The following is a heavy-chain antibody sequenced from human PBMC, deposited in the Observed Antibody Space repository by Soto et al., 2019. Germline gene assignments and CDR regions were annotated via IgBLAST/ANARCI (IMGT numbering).Heavy chain of an antibody. CDR3: AKASGYSYGSEYYFDY. V-gene: IGHV3-23*01. Sequence: PGGSLRLSCAASGFTFSSYAMSWVRQAPGKGLEWVSAISGSGGSIYYADSVKGRFTISRDNSKNTLYLQMNSLRAEDTAVYYFAKASGYSYGSEYYFDYWGQGTLVTVSS. J-gene: IGHJ4*02. CDR1: GFTFSSYA. D-gene: IGHD5-18*01. CDR2: ISGSGGSI.